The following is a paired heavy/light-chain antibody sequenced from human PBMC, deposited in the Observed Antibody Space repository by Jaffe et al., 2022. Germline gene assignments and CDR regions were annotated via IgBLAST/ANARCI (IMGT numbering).Heavy chain of an antibody. J-gene: IGHJ4*02. Sequence: EVQVVESGGGLVQPGGSVRLSCAASGFTLSDHYMDWVRQAPGKGLEWVARSKNKANNYITEYAASVKGRFTISRDDSKSSLYLQMNSLRTDDTAVYYCVRWTSGQPDYWGQGTLVTVSS. CDR3: VRWTSGQPDY. V-gene: IGHV3-72*01. CDR1: GFTLSDHY. D-gene: IGHD6-19*01. CDR2: SKNKANNYIT.
Light chain of an antibody. Sequence: DIVMTQSPDSLAVSLGERATINCKSSQSILSNSNNDNYLTWYQQKPGQPPKLLIYWASTRKSGVPDRFSGSGSGTDFTLTISGLQAEDVAVYYCQQYYSSPYTFGQGTKLEIK. V-gene: IGKV4-1*01. CDR3: QQYYSSPYT. CDR2: WAS. CDR1: QSILSNSNNDNY. J-gene: IGKJ2*01.